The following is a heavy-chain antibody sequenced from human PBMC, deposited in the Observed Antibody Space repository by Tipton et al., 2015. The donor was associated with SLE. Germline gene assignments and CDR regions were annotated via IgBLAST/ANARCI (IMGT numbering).Heavy chain of an antibody. CDR2: INPSGGTT. Sequence: QSGPEVKKPGASVNVSCKSSGYTFTHHYIHWVRQAPGQGLEWMGIINPSGGTTTYAQKFQGRVTMTRDTSTSTVYMRLSSLRSEDTAVYYCARGVVMTSIGGTTWLDPWGQGTLVTVSS. CDR3: ARGVVMTSIGGTTWLDP. D-gene: IGHD2-21*02. J-gene: IGHJ5*02. V-gene: IGHV1-46*01. CDR1: GYTFTHHY.